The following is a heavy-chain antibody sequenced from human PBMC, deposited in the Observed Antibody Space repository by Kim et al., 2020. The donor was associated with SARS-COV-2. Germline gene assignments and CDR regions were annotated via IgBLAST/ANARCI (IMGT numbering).Heavy chain of an antibody. CDR1: GFTFCDYY. Sequence: GGSLRLSCAGSGFTFCDYYMSWIRQAPGKGLEWVAYISGGSTYTKYADTMKGRFTISRDNAKNSLYLQMNSLRAEDTAVYYCARVAHSGYNPPHFDYWGQGTLVTVSS. CDR2: ISGGSTYT. D-gene: IGHD5-12*01. V-gene: IGHV3-11*05. J-gene: IGHJ4*02. CDR3: ARVAHSGYNPPHFDY.